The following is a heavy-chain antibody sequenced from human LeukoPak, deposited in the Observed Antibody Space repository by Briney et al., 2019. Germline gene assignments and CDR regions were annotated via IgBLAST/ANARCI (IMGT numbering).Heavy chain of an antibody. V-gene: IGHV3-73*01. D-gene: IGHD3-22*01. CDR2: IRSKANSYAT. J-gene: IGHJ4*02. CDR3: TKHPSGYYYDHFDY. Sequence: PGGSLRLSCAASGFTFSGSAMHWVRQASGKGLEWVGRIRSKANSYATAYAASVKGRFTISRDSSKNTLYLQMNSLRAEDTAVYYCTKHPSGYYYDHFDYWGQGSLVTVSS. CDR1: GFTFSGSA.